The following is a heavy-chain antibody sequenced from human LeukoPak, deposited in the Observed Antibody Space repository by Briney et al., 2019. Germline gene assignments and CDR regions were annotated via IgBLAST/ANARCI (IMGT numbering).Heavy chain of an antibody. D-gene: IGHD5/OR15-5a*01. Sequence: GGSLRLSCAASGFTFSSDGMHWVRQAPGKGLEWVAVIWYDGSNKYYADSVKGRLTISRDNSKNTLYLQMNSLRAEDTAVYYCARGLHRIDYWGQGTLVTVSS. V-gene: IGHV3-33*01. CDR2: IWYDGSNK. CDR3: ARGLHRIDY. CDR1: GFTFSSDG. J-gene: IGHJ4*02.